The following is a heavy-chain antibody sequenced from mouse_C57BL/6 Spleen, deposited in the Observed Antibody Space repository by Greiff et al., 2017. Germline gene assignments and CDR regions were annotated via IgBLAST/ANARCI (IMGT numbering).Heavy chain of an antibody. CDR1: GFTFSDYG. Sequence: EVMLVESGGGLVKPGGSLKLSCAASGFTFSDYGMHWVRQAPEKGLEWVAYISSGSSTIYYADTVKGRFTISRDNAKNTLFLQMTSLRSEDTAMYYCARGGNYVPYYYAMDYWGQGTSVTVSS. V-gene: IGHV5-17*01. CDR3: ARGGNYVPYYYAMDY. D-gene: IGHD2-1*01. J-gene: IGHJ4*01. CDR2: ISSGSSTI.